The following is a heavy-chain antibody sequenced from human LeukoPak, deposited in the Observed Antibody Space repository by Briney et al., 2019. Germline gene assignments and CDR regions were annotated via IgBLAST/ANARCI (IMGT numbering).Heavy chain of an antibody. D-gene: IGHD2-21*02. Sequence: GASVKVSCKASGYSFISNYIQWVRQAPGLGPEWVGWMHPGNGNTRYAEKFQGRVTMTRDTSINTAYMDLTSLRSDDTAVYYCAREGSYCVGGDCYSFDFWGQGTLITVSS. CDR3: AREGSYCVGGDCYSFDF. CDR1: GYSFISNY. V-gene: IGHV1-2*02. J-gene: IGHJ4*02. CDR2: MHPGNGNT.